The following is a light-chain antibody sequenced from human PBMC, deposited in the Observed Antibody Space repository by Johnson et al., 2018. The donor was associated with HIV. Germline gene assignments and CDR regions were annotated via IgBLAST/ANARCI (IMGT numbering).Light chain of an antibody. Sequence: QSVLTQPPSVSAAPGQKVTISCSGSSCDIGNNYVSWYQQLPGTAPKLLIYENNKRPSGIPDRFSGSKSGTSATLGITGLQTGDEADYYCGTWDTRLSGGGVFGTGTRVTVL. J-gene: IGLJ1*01. CDR1: SCDIGNNY. CDR2: ENN. V-gene: IGLV1-51*02. CDR3: GTWDTRLSGGGV.